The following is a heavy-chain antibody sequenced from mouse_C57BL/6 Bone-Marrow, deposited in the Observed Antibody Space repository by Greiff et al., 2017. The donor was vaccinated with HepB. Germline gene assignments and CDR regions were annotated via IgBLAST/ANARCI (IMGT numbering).Heavy chain of an antibody. V-gene: IGHV5-17*01. Sequence: EVQLQQSGGGLVKPGGSLKLSCAASGFTFSDYGMHWVRQAPEKGLEWVAYISSGSSTIYYADTVKGRFTISRDNAKNTLFLQMTSLRSEDTAMYYCARRLRSGYFDVWGTGTTVTVSS. CDR3: ARRLRSGYFDV. CDR2: ISSGSSTI. J-gene: IGHJ1*03. CDR1: GFTFSDYG. D-gene: IGHD1-1*01.